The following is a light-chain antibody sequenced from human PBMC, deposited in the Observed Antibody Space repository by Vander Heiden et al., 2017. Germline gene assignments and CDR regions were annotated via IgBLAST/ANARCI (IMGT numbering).Light chain of an antibody. CDR3: QQRSNCPLT. V-gene: IGKV3-11*01. CDR1: QSVSSY. Sequence: VLPQSPASLSLSVGDRATLACGASQSVSSYLAWYQQKPGQAPKLLIYDASNRATGIPARFSGSGSGTDFTLTISSLEPEDFAVYYCQQRSNCPLTFGGGTKVEIK. J-gene: IGKJ4*01. CDR2: DAS.